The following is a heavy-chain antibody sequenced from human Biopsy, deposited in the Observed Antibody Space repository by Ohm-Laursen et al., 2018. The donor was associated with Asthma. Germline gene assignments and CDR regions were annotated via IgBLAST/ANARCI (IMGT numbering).Heavy chain of an antibody. CDR2: IMTVFGTT. CDR1: GGTFSNFA. D-gene: IGHD6-19*01. V-gene: IGHV1-69*01. Sequence: SSVKVSCKAPGGTFSNFAISWVREAPGQGLEWLGGIMTVFGTTTYAQKFQGRVTITADESTSTAYMEVTSLRSEDTAIYYCARCQVGYSSGWSLLLKKIYYSGMDVWGQGTAVTVSS. CDR3: ARCQVGYSSGWSLLLKKIYYSGMDV. J-gene: IGHJ6*02.